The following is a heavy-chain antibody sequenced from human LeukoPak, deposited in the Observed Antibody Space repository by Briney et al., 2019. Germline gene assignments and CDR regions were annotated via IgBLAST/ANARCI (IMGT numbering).Heavy chain of an antibody. Sequence: PGVNLRLSCAASGFTFSSYSMNWVRQAPGKGLEWVTSISSSSSYIYYADSVKGRFTISRDNAKNSLYLQMNSLRAEDTAVYYCARDLREYYYDSSGSGAGLLGYWGQGTLVTVST. CDR2: ISSSSSYI. CDR1: GFTFSSYS. J-gene: IGHJ4*02. D-gene: IGHD3-22*01. V-gene: IGHV3-21*01. CDR3: ARDLREYYYDSSGSGAGLLGY.